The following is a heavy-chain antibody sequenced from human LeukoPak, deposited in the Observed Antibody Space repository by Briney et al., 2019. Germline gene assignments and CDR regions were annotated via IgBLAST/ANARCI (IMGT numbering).Heavy chain of an antibody. Sequence: GGSLRLSCAASGFTFSRYWMSWVRQAPGKGLEWVATIKQDGSDEYYVDSVKGRFTISRDNAKNSLYLQMNSLRAEDTAVYYCARRGARYWYFDLWGRGTLVTVSS. V-gene: IGHV3-7*01. D-gene: IGHD3-10*01. CDR3: ARRGARYWYFDL. CDR1: GFTFSRYW. CDR2: IKQDGSDE. J-gene: IGHJ2*01.